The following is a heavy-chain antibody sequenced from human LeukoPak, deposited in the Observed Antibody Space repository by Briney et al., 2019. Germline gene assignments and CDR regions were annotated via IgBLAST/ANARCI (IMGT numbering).Heavy chain of an antibody. J-gene: IGHJ5*02. V-gene: IGHV3-30*02. CDR3: AKDLMRDRWFGES. Sequence: TGGSLRLSCVASGFTFSYYGMHWVRQAPDKRLEWVAFIRYDGNDKFYAKSVKGRFSISRDTSRNTLYVHMNSLRDEDTGVYYCAKDLMRDRWFGESWGQGTLVTVSS. CDR2: IRYDGNDK. D-gene: IGHD3-10*01. CDR1: GFTFSYYG.